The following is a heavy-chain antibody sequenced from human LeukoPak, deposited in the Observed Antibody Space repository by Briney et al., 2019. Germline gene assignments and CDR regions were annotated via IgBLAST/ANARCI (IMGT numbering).Heavy chain of an antibody. Sequence: SETLSLTCAVYGGSFSAYYWSWIRQPPGKGLEWIGEINQSGVTNYNPSLKSRVTISLDTSNNQFSLKLSSVTAADTAVYYCARARYYYDIPPDDWGQGTLVTVSS. CDR2: INQSGVT. CDR1: GGSFSAYY. D-gene: IGHD3-22*01. CDR3: ARARYYYDIPPDD. J-gene: IGHJ4*02. V-gene: IGHV4-34*01.